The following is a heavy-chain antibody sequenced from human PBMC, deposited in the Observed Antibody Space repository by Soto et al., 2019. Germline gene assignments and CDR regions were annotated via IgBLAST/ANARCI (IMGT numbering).Heavy chain of an antibody. CDR1: GGSISNKY. V-gene: IGHV4-4*07. CDR2: MSSSGVT. CDR3: ARALDSSGWYVDDVFDI. D-gene: IGHD6-19*01. Sequence: SETLSLTCTVSGGSISNKYWSWIRQPAGKGLEWIGRMSSSGVTNYSPSLKSRVTMSVDMSKNQFSLKLSSVTATDAAVYYCARALDSSGWYVDDVFDIWGQGTLVTVSS. J-gene: IGHJ3*02.